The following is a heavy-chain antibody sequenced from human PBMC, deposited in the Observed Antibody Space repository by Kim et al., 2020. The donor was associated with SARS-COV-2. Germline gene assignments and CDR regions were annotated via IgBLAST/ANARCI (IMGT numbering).Heavy chain of an antibody. V-gene: IGHV3-15*01. Sequence: GGSLRLSCAASGFTFSNAWMSWVRQAPGKGLEWVGRIKSKTDGGTTDYAAPVKGRFTISRDDSKNTLYLQMNSLKTEDTAVYYCTCYRSYWLDFQHWGQGTLVTVSS. CDR3: TCYRSYWLDFQH. J-gene: IGHJ1*01. D-gene: IGHD1-26*01. CDR1: GFTFSNAW. CDR2: IKSKTDGGTT.